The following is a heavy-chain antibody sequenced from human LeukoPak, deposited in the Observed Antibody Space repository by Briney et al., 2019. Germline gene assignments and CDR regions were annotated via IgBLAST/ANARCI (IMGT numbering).Heavy chain of an antibody. CDR1: GGSITSNSYY. CDR3: ARAERYCSGGSCQHFDY. V-gene: IGHV4-39*01. CDR2: IYYSGYT. D-gene: IGHD2-15*01. Sequence: SETLSLTCTVSGGSITSNSYYWGWIRQPPGKGLEWIGSIYYSGYTYYNPSFKSRVTISVDTSKSQFSLKLNSVTAADTAVYYCARAERYCSGGSCQHFDYWGQGTLVTVSS. J-gene: IGHJ4*02.